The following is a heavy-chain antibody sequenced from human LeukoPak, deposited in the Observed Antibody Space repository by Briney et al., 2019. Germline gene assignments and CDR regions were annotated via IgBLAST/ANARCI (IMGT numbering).Heavy chain of an antibody. V-gene: IGHV3-7*04. D-gene: IGHD5-18*01. J-gene: IGHJ4*02. CDR1: GFTFSSYS. Sequence: PGGSLRLSCAASGFTFSSYSMNWVRQAPGKGLEWVANIKQDGSEKYYVDSVKGRFTISRDNAKNSLYLQMNSLRAEDTAVYYCARADHSYGSYFDYWGQGTLVTVSS. CDR3: ARADHSYGSYFDY. CDR2: IKQDGSEK.